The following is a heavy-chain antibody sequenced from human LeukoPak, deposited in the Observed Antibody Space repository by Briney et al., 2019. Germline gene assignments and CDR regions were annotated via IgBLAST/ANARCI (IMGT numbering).Heavy chain of an antibody. CDR1: GYTFTTDT. CDR2: INAGNGNT. D-gene: IGHD3-22*01. V-gene: IGHV1-3*01. J-gene: IGHJ6*02. Sequence: ASGKVSCKASGYTFTTDTMHWVRQVPGQRLEWMGWINAGNGNTKYSQKFQGRVTITRDTSASTAYMELSSLRSEDTAMYYCARDLGLSSGYAYYYYGMDVWGQGTTVIVSS. CDR3: ARDLGLSSGYAYYYYGMDV.